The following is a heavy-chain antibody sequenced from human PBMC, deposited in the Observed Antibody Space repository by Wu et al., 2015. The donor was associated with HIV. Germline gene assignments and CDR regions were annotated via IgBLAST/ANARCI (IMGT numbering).Heavy chain of an antibody. CDR1: GGTFGTYA. V-gene: IGHV1-69*12. Sequence: QVQLVQSGAEVKRPGSSVKVSCKASGGTFGTYAISWVRQAPGQGLEWMGGIIPVFETTNYAQKFQGRVTITADESTSTAYMELSSLRSEDTAVYYCARGGFSGTWDAFDIWGQGTKVTVSS. J-gene: IGHJ3*02. D-gene: IGHD5-12*01. CDR3: ARGGFSGTWDAFDI. CDR2: IIPVFETT.